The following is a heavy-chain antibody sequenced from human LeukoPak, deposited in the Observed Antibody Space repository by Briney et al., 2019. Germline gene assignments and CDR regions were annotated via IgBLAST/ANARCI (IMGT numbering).Heavy chain of an antibody. J-gene: IGHJ4*02. V-gene: IGHV4-31*03. CDR1: DASITSGAYY. D-gene: IGHD2-2*01. CDR2: SSYSGSA. Sequence: SQTLSLTCTVSDASITSGAYYWTWIRQHPGEGLEWIGYSSYSGSAYYNPSLKSRVTISVDTSKSQFSLKLSSVTAADTAVYYCARYYCASSRCPGVDYWGQGTLVTVSS. CDR3: ARYYCASSRCPGVDY.